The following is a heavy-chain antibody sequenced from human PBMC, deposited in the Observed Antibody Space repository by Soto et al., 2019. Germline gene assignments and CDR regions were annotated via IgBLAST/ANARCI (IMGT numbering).Heavy chain of an antibody. CDR2: ISGSGGST. V-gene: IGHV3-23*01. D-gene: IGHD3-10*01. CDR3: ARRAGSGSYYNAYYYYYMDV. J-gene: IGHJ6*03. Sequence: GGSLRLSCAASGFTFSSYAMSWVRQAPGKGLEWVSAISGSGGSTYYADSVKGRFTISRDNSKNTLYLQMNSLRAEDTAVYYWARRAGSGSYYNAYYYYYMDVWGKGTTVTVSS. CDR1: GFTFSSYA.